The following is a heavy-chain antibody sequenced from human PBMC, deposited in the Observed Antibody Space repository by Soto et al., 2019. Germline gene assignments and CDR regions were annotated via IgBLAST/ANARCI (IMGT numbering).Heavy chain of an antibody. CDR1: GYTFTSYY. V-gene: IGHV1-46*01. D-gene: IGHD2-21*02. Sequence: ASVKVSCKASGYTFTSYYMHWVRQAPGQGLEWMGIINPSGGSTSYAQKFQGRVTMTRGTSTSTVYMELSSLRSEDTAVYYCARGNDSYCGGDCLGYWGQGTLVTVSS. J-gene: IGHJ4*02. CDR3: ARGNDSYCGGDCLGY. CDR2: INPSGGST.